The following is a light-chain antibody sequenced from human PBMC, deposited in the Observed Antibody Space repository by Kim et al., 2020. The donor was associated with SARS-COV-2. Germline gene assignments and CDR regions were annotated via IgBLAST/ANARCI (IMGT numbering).Light chain of an antibody. CDR2: DVT. CDR3: SSYTSSKTWV. Sequence: YNYVSWYQQHPGKALKLIIYDVTKRPSGVSDRFSGSKSGNTASLIISGLQADDEADYYCSSYTSSKTWVFGGGTQLTVL. J-gene: IGLJ3*02. V-gene: IGLV2-14*03. CDR1: YNY.